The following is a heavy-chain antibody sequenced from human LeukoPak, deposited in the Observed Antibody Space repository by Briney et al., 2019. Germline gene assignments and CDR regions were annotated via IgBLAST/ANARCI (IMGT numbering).Heavy chain of an antibody. CDR1: GGSFSGYY. D-gene: IGHD5-18*01. CDR3: ARRRRGYSYGSRNFDY. J-gene: IGHJ4*02. Sequence: KTSETLSLTCAVYGGSFSGYYWSWIRQPPGKGLEWIGEINHSGSTNYNPSLKSRVTISVDTSKNQFSLKLSSVTAADTAVYYCARRRRGYSYGSRNFDYWGQGTLVTVSS. CDR2: INHSGST. V-gene: IGHV4-34*01.